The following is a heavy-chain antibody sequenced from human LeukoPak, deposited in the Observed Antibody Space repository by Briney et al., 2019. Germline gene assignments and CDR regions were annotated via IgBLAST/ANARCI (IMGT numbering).Heavy chain of an antibody. CDR2: IRTKSDGETV. CDR1: GFICSDYA. Sequence: GGSLRLSCTASGFICSDYAMSWARQAPGKGLEWVGRIRTKSDGETVDYAAPVKGRFTISRDDSKNTLFLQMNSLKTEDTAVYYCATPALGRRLYYYDYWGQGTLVTVSP. J-gene: IGHJ4*02. V-gene: IGHV3-15*01. CDR3: ATPALGRRLYYYDY. D-gene: IGHD3-16*01.